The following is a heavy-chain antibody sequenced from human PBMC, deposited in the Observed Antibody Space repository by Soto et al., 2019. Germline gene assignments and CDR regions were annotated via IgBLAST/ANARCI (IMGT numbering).Heavy chain of an antibody. CDR3: ASDRIQLRLGKYSFNGMDV. CDR2: IVPRFGSP. CDR1: GGTFSDYA. D-gene: IGHD3-16*01. J-gene: IGHJ6*02. V-gene: IGHV1-69*06. Sequence: QVQLVQSGAEMRKPGSSLRVSCKASGGTFSDYAFSWVRQAPGQGLEWMGGIVPRFGSPNYAQKFGGRVTITADTSTSTVYMELSSLRFDATAVYFCASDRIQLRLGKYSFNGMDVWGQGTTITVSS.